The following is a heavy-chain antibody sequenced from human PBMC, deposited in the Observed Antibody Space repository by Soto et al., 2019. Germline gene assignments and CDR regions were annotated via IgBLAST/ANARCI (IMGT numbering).Heavy chain of an antibody. CDR1: GYTFTSYG. CDR3: ARDAAGYCSGGSCYSDDNWFDP. J-gene: IGHJ5*02. D-gene: IGHD2-15*01. Sequence: GASVKVSCKASGYTFTSYGISGLRQVPGQGLEWMGWISAYNGNTIYAQKLQGRVTMTTDTSTSTAYMELRSLRSDDTAVYYCARDAAGYCSGGSCYSDDNWFDPWGQGTLVTVSS. CDR2: ISAYNGNT. V-gene: IGHV1-18*01.